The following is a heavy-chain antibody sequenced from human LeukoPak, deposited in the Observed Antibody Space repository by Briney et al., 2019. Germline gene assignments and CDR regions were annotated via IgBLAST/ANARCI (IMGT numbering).Heavy chain of an antibody. V-gene: IGHV3-66*04. CDR2: IYSGGST. D-gene: IGHD3-22*01. J-gene: IGHJ4*02. CDR1: GFTVSSNY. Sequence: TGGSLRLSCAASGFTVSSNYMSWVRQAPGKGLEWVSVIYSGGSTYYADSMKGRFTISRDNSKNTLYLQMNSLRAEDTAVYYCAGLPAYYYDTSGFYFDYWGQGTLVTVSS. CDR3: AGLPAYYYDTSGFYFDY.